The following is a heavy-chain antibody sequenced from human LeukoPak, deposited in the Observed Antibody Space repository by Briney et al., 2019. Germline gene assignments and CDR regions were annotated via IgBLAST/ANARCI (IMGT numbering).Heavy chain of an antibody. J-gene: IGHJ4*02. CDR3: ASGRLRLSGTTRSGLDY. Sequence: SETLSLTCAVYGGSFSGYYWSWIRQPPGKGLEWIGEINHSGSTNYNPSLKSRVTISVDTSKNQFSLKLSSVTAADTAVYYCASGRLRLSGTTRSGLDYWGQGTLVTVSS. V-gene: IGHV4-34*01. CDR1: GGSFSGYY. CDR2: INHSGST. D-gene: IGHD1-1*01.